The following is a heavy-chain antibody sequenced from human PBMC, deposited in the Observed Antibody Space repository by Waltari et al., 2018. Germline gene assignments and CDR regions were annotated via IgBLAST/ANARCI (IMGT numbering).Heavy chain of an antibody. D-gene: IGHD1-26*01. CDR3: TRGRGGGGSSNNWFDP. Sequence: QVQLQESGPGLVKPSETLSLTCTVSGGSLSSYYWSWIRQPAGKGLEWFGHIYTSGSTNYNPSLKSRVTMSVDTSKNQFSLKLNSVTAADTAIYYCTRGRGGGGSSNNWFDPWGQGTLVIVSS. CDR2: IYTSGST. J-gene: IGHJ5*02. V-gene: IGHV4-4*07. CDR1: GGSLSSYY.